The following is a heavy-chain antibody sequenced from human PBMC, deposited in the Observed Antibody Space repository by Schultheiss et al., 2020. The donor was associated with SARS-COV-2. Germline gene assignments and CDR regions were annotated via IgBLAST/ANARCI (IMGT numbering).Heavy chain of an antibody. CDR2: IYYSGST. Sequence: SETLSLTCAVSGGSISSGDYYWSWIRQPPGKGLEWIGYIYYSGSTYYNPSLKSRVTISVDTSKNQFSLKLSSVTAADTAVYYCARGPPGGGYHYYGMDVWGQGTKVTVSS. J-gene: IGHJ6*02. V-gene: IGHV4-30-4*01. CDR3: ARGPPGGGYHYYGMDV. D-gene: IGHD3-10*01. CDR1: GGSISSGDYY.